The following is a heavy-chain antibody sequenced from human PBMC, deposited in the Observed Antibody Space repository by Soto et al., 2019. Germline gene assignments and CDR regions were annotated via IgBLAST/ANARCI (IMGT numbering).Heavy chain of an antibody. D-gene: IGHD2-21*02. J-gene: IGHJ3*02. CDR1: RGSIRTSY. V-gene: IGHV4-59*01. CDR3: ARLQYTVVTPIDM. Sequence: QVQLQESGPGLVKSSETLSLTCTVPRGSIRTSYWTWIRQFPGKRLEWIAHIHNSGNTNSNTSLKSRVTISMETSKNQIFLRLTSVAAADTAMYYCARLQYTVVTPIDMWGQGTMVTVSS. CDR2: IHNSGNT.